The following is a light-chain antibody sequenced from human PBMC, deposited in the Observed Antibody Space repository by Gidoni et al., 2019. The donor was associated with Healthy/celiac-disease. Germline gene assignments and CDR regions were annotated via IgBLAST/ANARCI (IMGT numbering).Light chain of an antibody. CDR1: QGSTSY. V-gene: IGKV1-9*01. CDR2: AAS. Sequence: DIQFTQSPSFLSASVGDRVTITCRASQGSTSYLAWYQQKPGKAPKLLIYAASTLQSGVPSRVNGSGTGTEFTLTISSRQPEDFAAYYCQQLNSYPRTFGQGTKVEIK. CDR3: QQLNSYPRT. J-gene: IGKJ1*01.